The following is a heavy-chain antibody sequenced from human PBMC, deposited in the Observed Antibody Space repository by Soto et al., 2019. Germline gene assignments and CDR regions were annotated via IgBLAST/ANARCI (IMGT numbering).Heavy chain of an antibody. CDR2: IIPIFGTA. Sequence: QVQLVQSGAEVRKPGSSVKVSCKASGGTFSRHAISWVRQAPGQGLEWMGGIIPIFGTANHAQKFQGRVTIIADESTSTVYMELSSLRSEDTAMYYCAKGVEYIVVGGVTDYWGQGTLVTVSS. CDR3: AKGVEYIVVGGVTDY. V-gene: IGHV1-69*01. J-gene: IGHJ4*02. D-gene: IGHD2-21*01. CDR1: GGTFSRHA.